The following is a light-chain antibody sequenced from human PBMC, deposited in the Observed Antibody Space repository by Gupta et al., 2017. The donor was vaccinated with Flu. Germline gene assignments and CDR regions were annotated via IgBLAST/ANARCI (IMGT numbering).Light chain of an antibody. V-gene: IGKV2-30*01. CDR3: TLNTALST. Sequence: PVTLGQPACISCRSSQSLVYVDGNHSLGWLHQRPGQSPRGLIHRCSNRDYGAPDRFSGSGSDXDFTLKXSRGEDKDVGVFHSTLNTALSTFGXGTKLEIK. CDR2: RCS. J-gene: IGKJ2*01. CDR1: QSLVYVDGNHS.